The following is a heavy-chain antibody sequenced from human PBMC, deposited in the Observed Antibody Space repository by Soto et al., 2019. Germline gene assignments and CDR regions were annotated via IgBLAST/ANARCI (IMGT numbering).Heavy chain of an antibody. Sequence: GASVKVSFKASGYTFTGYYVHRVRQATGQGLEWMGWINPNSGDTYLAQRFQGRVTMNRDTSRGTAYMELRGMTSDDTAEYYCAKGGAIVAAGTRVYLYNAMDVWGQGTTVTVSS. CDR2: INPNSGDT. CDR1: GYTFTGYY. D-gene: IGHD1-26*01. V-gene: IGHV1-2*02. CDR3: AKGGAIVAAGTRVYLYNAMDV. J-gene: IGHJ6*02.